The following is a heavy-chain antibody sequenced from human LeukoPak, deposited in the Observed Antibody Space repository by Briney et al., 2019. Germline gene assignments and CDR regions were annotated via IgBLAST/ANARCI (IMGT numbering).Heavy chain of an antibody. D-gene: IGHD6-6*01. CDR3: ARQYSSSSVLSTDFDY. J-gene: IGHJ4*02. CDR2: IYYSGST. Sequence: SETLSLTCTVSGGSFSSSSYYWGWIRQPPGKGLEWIGSIYYSGSTYYNPSLKSRVTISVDTSKNQFSLRLSFVTAADTAVYYCARQYSSSSVLSTDFDYWGQGALVTVSS. V-gene: IGHV4-39*01. CDR1: GGSFSSSSYY.